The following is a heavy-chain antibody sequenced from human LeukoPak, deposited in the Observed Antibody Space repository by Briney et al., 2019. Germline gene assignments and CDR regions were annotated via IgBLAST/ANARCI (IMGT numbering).Heavy chain of an antibody. J-gene: IGHJ6*02. Sequence: GESLKISCKGSGYSFTSYWIGSVRQMPGKGLEWMGIIYPGDSDTRYSPSFQGQVTISADKSISTAYLQWSSLKASDTAMYYCARVRVTMVRGVLYHYGMDVWGQGTTVTVSS. CDR3: ARVRVTMVRGVLYHYGMDV. CDR1: GYSFTSYW. D-gene: IGHD3-10*01. CDR2: IYPGDSDT. V-gene: IGHV5-51*01.